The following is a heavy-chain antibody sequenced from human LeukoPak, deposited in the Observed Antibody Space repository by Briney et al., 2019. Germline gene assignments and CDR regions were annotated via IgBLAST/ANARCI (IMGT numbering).Heavy chain of an antibody. CDR2: IYYSGST. Sequence: PSQTLSLTCTVSGGSISSGDYYWSWIRQPPGKGLEWIGYIYYSGSTYYNPSLKSRVTISVDTSKNQFSLKPSSVTAADTAVYYCARYDSSGYYPDYWGQGTLVTVSS. CDR3: ARYDSSGYYPDY. CDR1: GGSISSGDYY. J-gene: IGHJ4*02. V-gene: IGHV4-30-4*01. D-gene: IGHD3-22*01.